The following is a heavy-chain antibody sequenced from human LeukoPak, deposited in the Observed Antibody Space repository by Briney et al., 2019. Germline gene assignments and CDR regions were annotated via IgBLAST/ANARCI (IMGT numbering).Heavy chain of an antibody. Sequence: DPGGSLRLSCAASGFTFSSYAMHWVRQAPGKGLEWVANIRQDGDTKYYVDSVKGRFTISRDDAMNSLYLQMNSLRAEDTAIYYCARSLPYGTTWYGRSDFWGQGTLVTVSS. CDR1: GFTFSSYA. CDR2: IRQDGDTK. D-gene: IGHD6-13*01. V-gene: IGHV3-7*03. CDR3: ARSLPYGTTWYGRSDF. J-gene: IGHJ4*02.